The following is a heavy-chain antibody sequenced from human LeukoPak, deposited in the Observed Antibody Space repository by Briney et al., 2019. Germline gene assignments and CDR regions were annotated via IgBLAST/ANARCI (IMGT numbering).Heavy chain of an antibody. V-gene: IGHV3-23*01. Sequence: GGSLRLSCAASGFTFSSYGMHWVRQAPGKGLEWVSGIRGNADTTYYADSVKGRFSIFRDNSKNMLYLQMNSLRAEDTAVYYCAKYSWGAVAAPFDYWGQGTLVTVSS. CDR2: IRGNADTT. CDR3: AKYSWGAVAAPFDY. CDR1: GFTFSSYG. D-gene: IGHD6-19*01. J-gene: IGHJ4*02.